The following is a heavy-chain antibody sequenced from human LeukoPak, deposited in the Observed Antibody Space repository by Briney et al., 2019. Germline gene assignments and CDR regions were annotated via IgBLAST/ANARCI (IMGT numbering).Heavy chain of an antibody. D-gene: IGHD6-25*01. V-gene: IGHV3-11*01. Sequence: GGSLRLSCAVSGFTFSDHYMIWVGQAPGKGLEWISSISSGGSSKYYADSVKGRFSVSRDNAKNSLFLQMDSLRSEDTAAHYCARDRSAAEHGRWGWFDRWGPGTPVTVSS. CDR3: ARDRSAAEHGRWGWFDR. CDR2: ISSGGSSK. CDR1: GFTFSDHY. J-gene: IGHJ5*02.